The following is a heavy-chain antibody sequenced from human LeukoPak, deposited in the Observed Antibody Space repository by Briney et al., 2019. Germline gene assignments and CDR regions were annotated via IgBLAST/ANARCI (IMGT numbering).Heavy chain of an antibody. V-gene: IGHV4-59*01. J-gene: IGHJ3*02. CDR1: GGSISSYY. CDR3: ARDRRYSYGFSRAFDI. Sequence: SETLSLTCTVSGGSISSYYWSWIRQPPGKGLEWIGYIYYSGSTNYNPSLKSRVTISVDTSKNQFSLKLSSVTAADTAVYYCARDRRYSYGFSRAFDIWGQGTMVTVSS. D-gene: IGHD5-18*01. CDR2: IYYSGST.